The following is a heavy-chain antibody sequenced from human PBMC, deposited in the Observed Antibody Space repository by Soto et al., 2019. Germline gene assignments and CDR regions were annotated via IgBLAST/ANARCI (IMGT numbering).Heavy chain of an antibody. V-gene: IGHV3-33*01. CDR1: GFTFSSYG. CDR3: ARGKVALSGYYPVLGY. CDR2: IWYDGSNK. D-gene: IGHD3-22*01. Sequence: GGSLRLSCASSGFTFSSYGMHLVRQAPGKGLEWVAVIWYDGSNKYYADSVKGRFTISRNNSKNTLYLQMNSLRAEDTAVYYCARGKVALSGYYPVLGYWGQGTLVTVSS. J-gene: IGHJ4*02.